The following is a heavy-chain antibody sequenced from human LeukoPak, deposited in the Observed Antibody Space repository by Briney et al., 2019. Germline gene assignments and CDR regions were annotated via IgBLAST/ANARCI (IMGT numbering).Heavy chain of an antibody. CDR2: SRNEGHSYST. Sequence: GGSLRLSCAVSGFTFSDPYMDWVRQAPGKGLEWIGRSRNEGHSYSTDFAASVRGRASLSRDHSRNSLYLQINSLRTDDTAVYYCVALLRGIGYWGQGTLVTVSS. CDR3: VALLRGIGY. D-gene: IGHD3-10*01. V-gene: IGHV3-72*01. CDR1: GFTFSDPY. J-gene: IGHJ4*02.